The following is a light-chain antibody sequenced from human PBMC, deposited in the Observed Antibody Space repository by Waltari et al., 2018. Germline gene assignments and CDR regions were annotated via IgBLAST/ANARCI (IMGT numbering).Light chain of an antibody. CDR2: GVS. CDR1: SSDAGGSNY. V-gene: IGLV2-14*01. J-gene: IGLJ2*01. Sequence: QSALTQPASVSGSPGQSITISCTGTSSDAGGSNYVSWYQQHPGKAPKLMIHGVSHRPSGVSSRFSGSKSGSTASLTISGLQADDEADYYCSSYTSSSTLVFGGRTKLTVL. CDR3: SSYTSSSTLV.